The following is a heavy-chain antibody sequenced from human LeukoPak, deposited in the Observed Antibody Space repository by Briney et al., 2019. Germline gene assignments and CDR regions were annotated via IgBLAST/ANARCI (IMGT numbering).Heavy chain of an antibody. CDR1: GFTFTKVS. D-gene: IGHD3-10*02. V-gene: IGHV3-11*04. CDR2: ISSSGSTI. Sequence: GGSLRLSCAASGFTFTKVSMSWVRQAPGKGLEWVSYISSSGSTIYYADSVKGRFTISRDNAKNSLYLQMNSLRAEDTAVYYCAELGITMIGGVWGKGTTVTISS. CDR3: AELGITMIGGV. J-gene: IGHJ6*04.